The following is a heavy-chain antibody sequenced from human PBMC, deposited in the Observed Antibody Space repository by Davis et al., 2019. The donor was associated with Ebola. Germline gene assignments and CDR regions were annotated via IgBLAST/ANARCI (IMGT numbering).Heavy chain of an antibody. D-gene: IGHD1-26*01. J-gene: IGHJ4*02. Sequence: PGGSLRLSCAASGFTFSSYGMHWVRQAPGKGLEWVAVISYDGSNKYYADSVKGRFTISRDNSKNTLYLQMNSLRAEDTAVYYCATYSGSYYDLDYWGQGTPVTVSS. CDR1: GFTFSSYG. CDR2: ISYDGSNK. CDR3: ATYSGSYYDLDY. V-gene: IGHV3-30*03.